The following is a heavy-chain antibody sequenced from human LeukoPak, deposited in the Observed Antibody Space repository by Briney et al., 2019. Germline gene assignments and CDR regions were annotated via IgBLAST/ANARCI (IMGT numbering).Heavy chain of an antibody. CDR2: ISDSSAFI. V-gene: IGHV3-21*01. Sequence: GGSLRLSCAASGFTFSSYSMNWVRQAPGKGLEWVSSISDSSAFIYYAESVRGRFTISRDNAKNSLFLQMNSLRAEDTAVYYCTRDLMDYDYGDKGGNYWGQGTLVTVSS. CDR3: TRDLMDYDYGDKGGNY. CDR1: GFTFSSYS. D-gene: IGHD4-23*01. J-gene: IGHJ4*02.